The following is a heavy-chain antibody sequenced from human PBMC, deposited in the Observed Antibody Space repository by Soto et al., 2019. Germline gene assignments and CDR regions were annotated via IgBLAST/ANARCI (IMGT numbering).Heavy chain of an antibody. CDR2: ISSSSSYI. CDR1: GFTFSSYS. V-gene: IGHV3-21*01. CDR3: AKEAGELSTRSFDY. Sequence: EVQLVESGGGLVKPGGSLRLSCAASGFTFSSYSMNWVRQAPGKGLEWVSSISSSSSYIYYADSVKGRFTISRDNAKNSLYLQMNSLRAEDTVVYYCAKEAGELSTRSFDYWGQGTLVTVSS. D-gene: IGHD3-16*02. J-gene: IGHJ4*02.